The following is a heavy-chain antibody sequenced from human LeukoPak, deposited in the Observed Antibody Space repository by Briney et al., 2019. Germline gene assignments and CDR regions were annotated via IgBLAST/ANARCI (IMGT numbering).Heavy chain of an antibody. CDR2: IRYDGSNK. CDR1: GFTFSSYG. D-gene: IGHD6-6*01. Sequence: GGSLRLSCAASGFTFSSYGMHWVRQAPDKVLEWVAFIRYDGSNKYYADSVKGRFTISRDNSKNTLYLQMNSLRAEDTAVYYCAKDRRHYFDYWGQGTLVTVSS. V-gene: IGHV3-30*02. J-gene: IGHJ4*02. CDR3: AKDRRHYFDY.